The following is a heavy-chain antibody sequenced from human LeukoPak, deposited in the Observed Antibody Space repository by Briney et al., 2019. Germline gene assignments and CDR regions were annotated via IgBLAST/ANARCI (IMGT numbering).Heavy chain of an antibody. CDR1: GFTFSSYA. D-gene: IGHD1-1*01. CDR3: AKDLSNWNDVTTPDY. V-gene: IGHV3-23*01. CDR2: ISGSGGST. J-gene: IGHJ4*02. Sequence: PGGSLRLSCAASGFTFSSYAMSWVRQAPGKGLEWVSAISGSGGSTYDADSVKGRFTISRDNSKNTLYLQMNSLRAEDTAVYYCAKDLSNWNDVTTPDYWGQGTLVTVSS.